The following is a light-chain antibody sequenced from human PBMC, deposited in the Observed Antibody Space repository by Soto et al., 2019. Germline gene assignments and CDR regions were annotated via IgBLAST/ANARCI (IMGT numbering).Light chain of an antibody. CDR1: QSVSSN. CDR3: QQYNSWPPYT. CDR2: GAS. Sequence: EVVMTQSPATVSVSPGERATLSCRASQSVSSNLAWYQQKPGQAPRLLIYGASTRATGTPARFSGSGSGTEFTLTIGSLQSEDFAVYYCQQYNSWPPYTFGQGTKLEIK. J-gene: IGKJ2*01. V-gene: IGKV3-15*01.